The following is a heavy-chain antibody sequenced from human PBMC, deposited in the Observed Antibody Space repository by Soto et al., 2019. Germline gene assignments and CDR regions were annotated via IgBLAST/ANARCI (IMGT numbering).Heavy chain of an antibody. Sequence: QVNLVQSGAEVKKPGSSVKVSCKASGGTFSSYAISWVRQAPGQGLEWMGEIIHIFGTANYAQKFQGRVTITADKSTSRGSVELISVSDKDTAVDCCVRDWEQQLWNPGFTIPPEVYRFYPRVQGTLVTVYS. CDR2: IIHIFGTA. J-gene: IGHJ5*01. CDR3: VRDWEQQLWNPGFTIPPEVYRFYP. D-gene: IGHD6-13*01. CDR1: GGTFSSYA. V-gene: IGHV1-69*06.